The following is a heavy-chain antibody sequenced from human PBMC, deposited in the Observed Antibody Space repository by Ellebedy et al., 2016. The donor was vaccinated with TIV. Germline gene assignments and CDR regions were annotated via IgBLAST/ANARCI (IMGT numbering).Heavy chain of an antibody. CDR3: AKDLRGGELDY. Sequence: GESLKISXAASGFTFSTYTMSWVRQAPGKGLEWVSAIGASGGDTYYADSVKGRFTISRDNSKNTLYLQINTLRAEDSAVYYCAKDLRGGELDYWGQGTLVTVSS. CDR2: IGASGGDT. V-gene: IGHV3-23*01. J-gene: IGHJ4*02. D-gene: IGHD3-16*01. CDR1: GFTFSTYT.